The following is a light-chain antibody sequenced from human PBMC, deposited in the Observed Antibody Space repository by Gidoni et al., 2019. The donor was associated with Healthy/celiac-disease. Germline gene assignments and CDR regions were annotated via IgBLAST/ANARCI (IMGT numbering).Light chain of an antibody. CDR2: GAA. CDR1: QSVSSSY. CDR3: QQYGSSPPIT. Sequence: ELVLTQSPGTLSLSPGERATLSCRASQSVSSSYLAWYQQKPGQAHRLLIYGAASRATGIPDMFSGSGSGTDFTLTISRLEPEDFAVYYCQQYGSSPPITFGQGTRLEIK. J-gene: IGKJ5*01. V-gene: IGKV3-20*01.